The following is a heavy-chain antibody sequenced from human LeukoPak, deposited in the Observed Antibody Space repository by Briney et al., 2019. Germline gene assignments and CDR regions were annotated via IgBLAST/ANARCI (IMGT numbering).Heavy chain of an antibody. CDR1: GFTFSDYD. CDR2: IGTVGDT. J-gene: IGHJ3*02. CDR3: ARFGPDAFDI. Sequence: GASLRLSCAASGFTFSDYDMHWVRHVTGRGLEWVSTIGTVGDTYYRDSVKGRFTVSRENANNSLYLQMNSLRGGDTAVYYCARFGPDAFDIWGPGTMVTVSS. D-gene: IGHD3-16*01. V-gene: IGHV3-13*01.